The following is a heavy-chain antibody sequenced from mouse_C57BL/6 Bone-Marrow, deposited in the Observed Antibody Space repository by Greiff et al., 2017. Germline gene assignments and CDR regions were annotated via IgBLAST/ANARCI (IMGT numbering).Heavy chain of an antibody. V-gene: IGHV5-6*01. CDR2: ISSGGSYT. Sequence: DVQLVESGGDLVKPGGSLKLSCAASGFTFSSYGMSWVRQTPDKRLEWVATISSGGSYTYYPDSVKGRFTISRDNATNTLYLQMSSLKSEDTAMYYCARSYEYGGAWFAYWGQGTLVTVAA. D-gene: IGHD1-1*01. J-gene: IGHJ3*01. CDR1: GFTFSSYG. CDR3: ARSYEYGGAWFAY.